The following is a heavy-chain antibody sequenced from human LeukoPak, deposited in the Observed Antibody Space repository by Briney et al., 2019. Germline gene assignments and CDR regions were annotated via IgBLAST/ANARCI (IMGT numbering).Heavy chain of an antibody. V-gene: IGHV4-34*01. CDR2: SSPTGDIT. Sequence: SETLSLTCAVYGRSFSGNYWTLIRQTPRIGLQWIGESSPTGDITGYNPSLRGRATISVDSSKKQYSLKLTSVTAADTGVYYCARVPDFIARPCDSWGPGTLVTVSS. D-gene: IGHD2-21*01. CDR1: GRSFSGNY. CDR3: ARVPDFIARPCDS. J-gene: IGHJ4*02.